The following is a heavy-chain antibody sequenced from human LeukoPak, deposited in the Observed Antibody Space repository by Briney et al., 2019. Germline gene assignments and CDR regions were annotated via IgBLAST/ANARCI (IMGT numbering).Heavy chain of an antibody. J-gene: IGHJ4*02. Sequence: PSETLSLTCTVSGGSISSNTYNWGWIRQPPGKGLEWIGSIYYSGSTFYNPSLKSRVTISVDTSKNQFSLRVSTMTAADTAVYYCASLRGYSSGLDYWGQGTLATVSS. D-gene: IGHD6-19*01. CDR3: ASLRGYSSGLDY. CDR2: IYYSGST. CDR1: GGSISSNTYN. V-gene: IGHV4-39*07.